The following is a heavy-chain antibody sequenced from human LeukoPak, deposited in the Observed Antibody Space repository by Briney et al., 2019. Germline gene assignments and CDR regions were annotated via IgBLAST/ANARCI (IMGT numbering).Heavy chain of an antibody. Sequence: GGSPRLSCAASGFTFSDYHMTWIRQAPGKGLEWVSYISASGSTIYYTDSVKGRFTISRDNAKNSLYLQMNSLRAEDTAVYYCARDLSGGTGWYFAYWGQGTLVTVSS. D-gene: IGHD6-19*01. J-gene: IGHJ4*02. V-gene: IGHV3-11*01. CDR2: ISASGSTI. CDR1: GFTFSDYH. CDR3: ARDLSGGTGWYFAY.